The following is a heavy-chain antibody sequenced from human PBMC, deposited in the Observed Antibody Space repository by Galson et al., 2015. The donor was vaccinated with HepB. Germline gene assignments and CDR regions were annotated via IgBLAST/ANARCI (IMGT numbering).Heavy chain of an antibody. V-gene: IGHV3-21*01. CDR3: ASSPPKYYYDSSGYYSLPLILDKTHGDAFDI. D-gene: IGHD3-22*01. J-gene: IGHJ3*02. Sequence: SLRLSCAASGFTFSSYSMNWVRQAPGKGLEWVSSISSSSSYIYYADSVKGRFTISRDNAKNSLYLQMNSLRAEDTAVYYCASSPPKYYYDSSGYYSLPLILDKTHGDAFDIWGQGTMVTVSS. CDR2: ISSSSSYI. CDR1: GFTFSSYS.